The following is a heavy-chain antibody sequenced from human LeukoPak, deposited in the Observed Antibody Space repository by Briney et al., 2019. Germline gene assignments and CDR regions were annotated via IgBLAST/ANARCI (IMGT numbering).Heavy chain of an antibody. CDR1: GGSISSSSYY. CDR2: IYYSGST. V-gene: IGHV4-39*07. D-gene: IGHD5-18*01. Sequence: PSETLSLTCTVSGGSISSSSYYWGWIRQPPGKGLEWIGSIYYSGSTYYNPSLKSRVTISVDTSENQFSLKLSSVTAADTAVYYCARNRGVRSGGYSYGYPGYYFDYWGQGTLVTVSS. CDR3: ARNRGVRSGGYSYGYPGYYFDY. J-gene: IGHJ4*02.